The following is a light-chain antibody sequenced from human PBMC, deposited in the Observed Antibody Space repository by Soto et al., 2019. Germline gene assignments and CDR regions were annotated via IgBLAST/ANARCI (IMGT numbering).Light chain of an antibody. V-gene: IGKV3-11*01. CDR2: DAS. CDR1: QSVSSY. J-gene: IGKJ5*01. Sequence: EIVLTQSPATLSLSPGERATLSCRASQSVSSYLAWYQQQPGQAPRLLIYDASNSATGIPARFSGSGSGTDFTLAISSLEPEDFAVYYCQQRSNWPITFGQGTRLEIK. CDR3: QQRSNWPIT.